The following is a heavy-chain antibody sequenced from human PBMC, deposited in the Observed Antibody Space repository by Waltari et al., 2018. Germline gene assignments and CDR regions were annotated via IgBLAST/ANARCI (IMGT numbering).Heavy chain of an antibody. Sequence: QVQLQESGPGLVKPSETLSLTCTVSGGSISSYYWGWIRQPPGKGLEWIGYIYYSGSTTYNPSLKSRVTISVDTSKNQFSLKLSSVTAADTAVYYCARHYSSRVAARPYYFDYWGQGTLVTVSS. CDR2: IYYSGST. V-gene: IGHV4-59*08. D-gene: IGHD6-6*01. J-gene: IGHJ4*02. CDR3: ARHYSSRVAARPYYFDY. CDR1: GGSISSYY.